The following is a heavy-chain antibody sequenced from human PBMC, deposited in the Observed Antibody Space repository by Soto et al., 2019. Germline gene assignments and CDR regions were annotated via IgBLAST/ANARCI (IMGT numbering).Heavy chain of an antibody. CDR3: ARAGYSSGWYHWYFDF. D-gene: IGHD6-19*01. Sequence: QVQLVQSGAEVKKPGASVKVSCKASGYTFTNYGIHWVRQAPGQRLEWMGWINAGNGNTKYSQKFQGRVTITRDTSASTAYMELSSLRSEDTAVIYCARAGYSSGWYHWYFDFWGRGTLVTVSS. CDR2: INAGNGNT. J-gene: IGHJ2*01. CDR1: GYTFTNYG. V-gene: IGHV1-3*01.